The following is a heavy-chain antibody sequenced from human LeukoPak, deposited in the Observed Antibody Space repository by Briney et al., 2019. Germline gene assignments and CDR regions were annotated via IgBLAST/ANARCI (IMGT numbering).Heavy chain of an antibody. J-gene: IGHJ4*02. D-gene: IGHD3-10*01. CDR2: IRYDGSNK. CDR1: GFTFSSYG. CDR3: AKDEGVLLWFGELLSPALDY. V-gene: IGHV3-30*02. Sequence: PGGSLRLSCAASGFTFSSYGMHWVRQAPGKGLEWVAFIRYDGSNKYYADSVKGRFTISRDNSKNTLYLQMNSLRAEDTAVYYCAKDEGVLLWFGELLSPALDYWGQGTLVTVSS.